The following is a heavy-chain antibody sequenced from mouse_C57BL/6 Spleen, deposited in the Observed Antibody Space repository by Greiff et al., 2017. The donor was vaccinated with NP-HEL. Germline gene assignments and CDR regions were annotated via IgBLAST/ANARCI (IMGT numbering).Heavy chain of an antibody. CDR3: ARILYGYDTAY. Sequence: EVHLVESGGGLVKPGGSLKLSCAASGFTFSDYGMHWVRQAPEKGLEWVAYISSGSSTIYYADTVKGRFTISRDNAKNTLFLQMTSLRSEDTAMYYCARILYGYDTAYWGQGTLVTVSA. CDR2: ISSGSSTI. V-gene: IGHV5-17*01. D-gene: IGHD2-2*01. CDR1: GFTFSDYG. J-gene: IGHJ3*01.